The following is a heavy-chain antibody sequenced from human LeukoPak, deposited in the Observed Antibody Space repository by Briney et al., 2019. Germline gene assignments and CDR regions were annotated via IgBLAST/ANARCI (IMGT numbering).Heavy chain of an antibody. Sequence: GGSLRLSCAASGFTFSSYSMNWVRQAPGKGLEWVSSIDTSTTYMTYADSVKGRFTISRDNARNSLYLQMNSLRAEDTAVYYCTREAGTGERWYFDLWGRGTLVTVSS. CDR1: GFTFSSYS. J-gene: IGHJ2*01. V-gene: IGHV3-21*01. CDR2: IDTSTTYM. D-gene: IGHD7-27*01. CDR3: TREAGTGERWYFDL.